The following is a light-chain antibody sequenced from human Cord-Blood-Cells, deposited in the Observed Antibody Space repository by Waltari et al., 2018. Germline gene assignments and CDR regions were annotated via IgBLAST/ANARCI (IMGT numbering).Light chain of an antibody. CDR3: SSYTSSSTLWV. V-gene: IGLV2-14*03. Sequence: QSALTQPASVSGSPGQSITISCTGTSSDVGGYNYVSWYQQHPGKAPKLLIYDVSNRPSGVSNRFSVSKSVNTASLTISGLQAEDEADYYCSSYTSSSTLWVFGGGTKLTVL. CDR2: DVS. CDR1: SSDVGGYNY. J-gene: IGLJ3*02.